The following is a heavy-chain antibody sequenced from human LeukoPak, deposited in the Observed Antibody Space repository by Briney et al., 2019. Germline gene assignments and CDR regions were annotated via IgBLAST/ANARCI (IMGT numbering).Heavy chain of an antibody. J-gene: IGHJ6*03. CDR2: IYYSGST. D-gene: IGHD2-2*01. CDR3: ARMRLGYCSSTTCYNYYYYMDV. Sequence: SETLSLTCTVSGGSISSYYWSWIRQPPGEGLEWIGYIYYSGSTNYNPSLKRRVTISVDTSKNQFSLRLSSVTAADTAVYYCARMRLGYCSSTTCYNYYYYMDVWGKGTTVTVSS. CDR1: GGSISSYY. V-gene: IGHV4-59*01.